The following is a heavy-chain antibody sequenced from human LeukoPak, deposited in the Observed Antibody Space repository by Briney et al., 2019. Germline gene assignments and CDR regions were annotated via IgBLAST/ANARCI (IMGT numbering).Heavy chain of an antibody. CDR2: MNPNSGNT. V-gene: IGHV1-8*03. Sequence: GASVKVSCKASGYTFTGYYIHWVRQAPGQGLEWMGWMNPNSGNTGYAQKFQGRVTITRNTSISTAYMELSSLRSEDTAVYFCARAPVWTGYYYYMDVWGKGTTVTVSS. J-gene: IGHJ6*03. CDR3: ARAPVWTGYYYYMDV. CDR1: GYTFTGYY. D-gene: IGHD3/OR15-3a*01.